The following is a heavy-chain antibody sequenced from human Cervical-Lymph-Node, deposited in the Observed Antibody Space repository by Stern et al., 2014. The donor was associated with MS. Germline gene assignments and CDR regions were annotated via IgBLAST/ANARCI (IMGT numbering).Heavy chain of an antibody. Sequence: VQLVQSGPGLVKPSGTLSLTCVVSGGSISSNNCWSWVRQPPGEGREGIGDIFPDGSTNYNPSLKSRVPISVDKPKNQFPLNLPSVTAADTAVYYCATASVAGTVIDYWGQGILVTVSS. J-gene: IGHJ4*02. CDR3: ATASVAGTVIDY. CDR1: GGSISSNNC. D-gene: IGHD6-19*01. CDR2: IFPDGST. V-gene: IGHV4-4*02.